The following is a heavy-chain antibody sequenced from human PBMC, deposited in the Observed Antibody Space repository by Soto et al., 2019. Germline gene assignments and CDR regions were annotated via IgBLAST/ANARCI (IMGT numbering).Heavy chain of an antibody. Sequence: EVQLLESGGGLVQPGGSLRLSCAASGFTFSSYAMSWVRQAPGKGLEWVSAISGRGGSTYYADSVKGRFTISRDNSKNTLYLQMNSLRAEDTAVYYCAKDSNYDFWSGYYRDAFDIWGQGTMVTVSS. V-gene: IGHV3-23*01. D-gene: IGHD3-3*01. CDR2: ISGRGGST. CDR3: AKDSNYDFWSGYYRDAFDI. J-gene: IGHJ3*02. CDR1: GFTFSSYA.